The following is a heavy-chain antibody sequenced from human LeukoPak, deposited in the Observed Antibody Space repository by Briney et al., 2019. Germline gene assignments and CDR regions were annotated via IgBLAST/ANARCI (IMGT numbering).Heavy chain of an antibody. CDR1: GYTFTSYG. D-gene: IGHD6-19*01. CDR2: INPNSGGT. V-gene: IGHV1-18*01. CDR3: ARDLGAVAGSSLLP. J-gene: IGHJ5*02. Sequence: ASVKVSCKASGYTFTSYGISWVRQAPGQGLEWMGWINPNSGGTNYAQKFQGRVTMTTDTSTSTAYMELRSLRSDDTAVYYCARDLGAVAGSSLLPWGQGTLVTVSS.